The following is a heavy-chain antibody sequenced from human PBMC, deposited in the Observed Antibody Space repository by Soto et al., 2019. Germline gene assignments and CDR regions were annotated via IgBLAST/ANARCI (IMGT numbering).Heavy chain of an antibody. CDR1: GGSISSSNW. D-gene: IGHD3-22*01. CDR2: IYHSGST. CDR3: ARATMIVVAQLRGDAFDI. V-gene: IGHV4-4*02. J-gene: IGHJ3*02. Sequence: QVQLQESGPGLVKPSGTLSLTCAVSGGSISSSNWWSWVRQPPGKGLEWIGEIYHSGSTNYNPSLKCRATISVDKPKNQFSLKLSSVTAADTAVYYCARATMIVVAQLRGDAFDIWGQGTMVTVSS.